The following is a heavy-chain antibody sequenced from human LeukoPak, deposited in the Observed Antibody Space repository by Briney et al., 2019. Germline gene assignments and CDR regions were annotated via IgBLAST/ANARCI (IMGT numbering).Heavy chain of an antibody. Sequence: GASVKVSCKASVYTFTSYDINWVRQATGQGLEWMGWMNPNSGNTGYAQKFQGRVTMTRNASISTAYMELSSLRSEDTAVYYCARVPVLLWFGDRRNWFDPWGQGTLVTVSS. V-gene: IGHV1-8*01. CDR1: VYTFTSYD. J-gene: IGHJ5*02. CDR3: ARVPVLLWFGDRRNWFDP. D-gene: IGHD3-10*01. CDR2: MNPNSGNT.